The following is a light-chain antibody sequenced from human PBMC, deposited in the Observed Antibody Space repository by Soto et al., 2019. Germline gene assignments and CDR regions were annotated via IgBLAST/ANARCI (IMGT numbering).Light chain of an antibody. V-gene: IGKV1-39*01. CDR1: QSTRNN. J-gene: IGKJ2*01. Sequence: DIQMTQSPSSLSASVGDRVTITCRASQSTRNNLNWYQQKPGKAPNLLIYAASSLPSGVPSRFSGSGSGTDFTLTISSLQPEDFATYYCQQGDSAQFTFGQGTKLEIK. CDR3: QQGDSAQFT. CDR2: AAS.